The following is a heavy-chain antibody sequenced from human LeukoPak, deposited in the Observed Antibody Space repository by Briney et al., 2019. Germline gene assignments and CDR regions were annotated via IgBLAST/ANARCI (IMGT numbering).Heavy chain of an antibody. CDR3: ARDGGRSSWYSDY. D-gene: IGHD6-13*01. J-gene: IGHJ4*02. CDR1: GFTFSTYA. Sequence: GGSLRLSCAGSGFTFSTYAMNWVCQAPGKGLEWVSYISSSGSTIYYADSVKGRFTISRDNAKNSLYLQMDSLRAEDTAVYYCARDGGRSSWYSDYWGQGTLVTVSS. CDR2: ISSSGSTI. V-gene: IGHV3-48*04.